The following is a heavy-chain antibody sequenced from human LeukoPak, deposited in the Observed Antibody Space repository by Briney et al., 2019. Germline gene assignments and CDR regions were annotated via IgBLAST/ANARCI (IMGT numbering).Heavy chain of an antibody. CDR2: IIDSGRT. Sequence: PGGSLRLSCAASAFTFSSCAMSWVRQAPGEGLEWVSRIIDSGRTYYADSVKGRFTISRDNSKNTLYLQMNSLRAEDTAVYYCAKRRAMTDNGAFDVWGQGTMVTVSS. V-gene: IGHV3-23*01. CDR1: AFTFSSCA. J-gene: IGHJ3*01. CDR3: AKRRAMTDNGAFDV. D-gene: IGHD2-21*02.